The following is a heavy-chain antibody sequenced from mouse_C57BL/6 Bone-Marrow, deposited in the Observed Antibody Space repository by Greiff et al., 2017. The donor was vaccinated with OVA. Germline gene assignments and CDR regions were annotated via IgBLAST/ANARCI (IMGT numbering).Heavy chain of an antibody. Sequence: VKLMESGAELVKPGASVKISCKASGYAFRNYWMNWVKQRPGKGLEWIGQIYPGDGDTNYNGKFTGKATLTADKSSSTAYMQLSSLTSEDSAVYFCAKGAYWGQGTLVTVSA. CDR1: GYAFRNYW. CDR2: IYPGDGDT. CDR3: AKGAY. J-gene: IGHJ3*01. V-gene: IGHV1-80*01.